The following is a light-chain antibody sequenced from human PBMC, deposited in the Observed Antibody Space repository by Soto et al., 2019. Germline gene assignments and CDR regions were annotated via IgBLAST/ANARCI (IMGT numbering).Light chain of an antibody. V-gene: IGLV2-14*01. Sequence: QSALTQPASVSGSPGQSITISCTGTSSDVGYYNYVSWYQQHPGKAPKLMIYEVSNRPSGISNRFSGSKSGNTASLTISGLQAEDEADYHCSSYTSSSTWVFGGGTKVTVL. CDR1: SSDVGYYNY. J-gene: IGLJ3*02. CDR3: SSYTSSSTWV. CDR2: EVS.